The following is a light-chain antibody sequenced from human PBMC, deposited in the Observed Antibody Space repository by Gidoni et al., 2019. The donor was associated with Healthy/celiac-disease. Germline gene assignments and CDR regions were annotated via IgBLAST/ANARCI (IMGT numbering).Light chain of an antibody. CDR3: QQYNNWPPYT. CDR1: QSVSSN. Sequence: EIVLTQSPAPLSVSPGERATLSCRASQSVSSNLTWYQQKPGQAPRLPIYGASTRATGSPARFSGSGSGTEFTLTISSLQSEDFAVYYCQQYNNWPPYTFGQXTKLEIK. V-gene: IGKV3-15*01. CDR2: GAS. J-gene: IGKJ2*01.